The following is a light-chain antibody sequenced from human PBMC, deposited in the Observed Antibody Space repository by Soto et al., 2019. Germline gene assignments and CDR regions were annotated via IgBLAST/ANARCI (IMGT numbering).Light chain of an antibody. CDR1: SSDVGDYNY. J-gene: IGLJ1*01. V-gene: IGLV2-8*01. CDR2: EVT. Sequence: QSALTQPPSASGSPGQSVTISCTGTSSDVGDYNYVSWYQHHPGKAPKLMIYEVTKRPSGVPDRFSGSKSGNTASLTVSGLQAEDEADYYCSSYAGTNNPYVFGTGTQLTVL. CDR3: SSYAGTNNPYV.